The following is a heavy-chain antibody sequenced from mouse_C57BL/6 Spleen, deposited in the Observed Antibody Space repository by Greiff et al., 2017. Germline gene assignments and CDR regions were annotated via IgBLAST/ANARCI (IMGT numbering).Heavy chain of an antibody. Sequence: QVQLQQPGAELVKPGASVKLSCKASGYTFTSYWMHWVKQRPGQGLEWIGMIHPNSGSTNYNEKFKSKATLTVDKSSSTAYMQLSSLTSEDSAVYYCARGELGRRDYFDYWGQGTTLTVSS. CDR1: GYTFTSYW. V-gene: IGHV1-64*01. J-gene: IGHJ2*01. CDR3: ARGELGRRDYFDY. D-gene: IGHD4-1*01. CDR2: IHPNSGST.